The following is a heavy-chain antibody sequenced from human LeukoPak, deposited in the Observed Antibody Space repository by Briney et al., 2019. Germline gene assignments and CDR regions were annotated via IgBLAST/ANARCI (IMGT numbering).Heavy chain of an antibody. CDR2: IYYSGST. CDR3: ARDVLNSVYASLD. Sequence: LRLSCAASGFTFSSSAMSWIRQPPGKGLEWIGYIYYSGSTYYNPSLKSRVTISVDTSKNQFSLKLSSVTAADTAVYYCARDVLNSVYASLDWGQGTLVTVSS. D-gene: IGHD3-10*01. CDR1: GFTFSSSA. V-gene: IGHV4-30-4*08. J-gene: IGHJ4*02.